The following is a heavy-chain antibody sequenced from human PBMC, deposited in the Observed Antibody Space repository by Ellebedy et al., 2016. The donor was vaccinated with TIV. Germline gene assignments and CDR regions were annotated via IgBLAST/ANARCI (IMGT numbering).Heavy chain of an antibody. Sequence: GESLKISCVASGFTFSNYNMNWVRQSPGKGLEWISYISSSGNTIYYADSVKGRFTISRDNAKNSLYLQMNSLRAEDTAVYYCAREGDTAMVHGMDVWGQGTTVTVSS. V-gene: IGHV3-11*01. J-gene: IGHJ6*02. CDR1: GFTFSNYN. CDR2: ISSSGNTI. D-gene: IGHD5-18*01. CDR3: AREGDTAMVHGMDV.